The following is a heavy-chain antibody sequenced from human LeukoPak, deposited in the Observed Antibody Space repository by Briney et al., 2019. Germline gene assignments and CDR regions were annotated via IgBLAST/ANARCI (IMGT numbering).Heavy chain of an antibody. D-gene: IGHD3-22*01. CDR2: IYPGDSDT. V-gene: IGHV5-51*01. Sequence: GESLKISCKGSGYSFTNYWIGWVRQMPGKGLEWMGIIYPGDSDTRYSPSLQGQVTISADKSISTAYLQWSSLKASDTAMYYCARPPIGYYYYMDVWGKGTTVTVSS. J-gene: IGHJ6*03. CDR3: ARPPIGYYYYMDV. CDR1: GYSFTNYW.